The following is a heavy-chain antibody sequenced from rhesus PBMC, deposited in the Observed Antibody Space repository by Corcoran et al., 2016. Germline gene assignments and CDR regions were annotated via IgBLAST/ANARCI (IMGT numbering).Heavy chain of an antibody. D-gene: IGHD6-31*01. CDR1: GFTFSSYW. CDR2: SSSDGSST. CDR3: TTSIAAGY. Sequence: EVQLVESGGGLVQPGGSLRLSCAASGFTFSSYWMYWVRQAPGKGLEWVSRSSSDGSSTSYEESVKVRFTISRENAKNSLYLQMNSLRAEDTAVYYCTTSIAAGYWGQGVLVTVSS. J-gene: IGHJ4*01. V-gene: IGHV3-119*01.